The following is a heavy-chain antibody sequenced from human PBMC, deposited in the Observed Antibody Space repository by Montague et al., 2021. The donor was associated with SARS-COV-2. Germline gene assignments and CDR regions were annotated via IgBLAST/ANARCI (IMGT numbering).Heavy chain of an antibody. Sequence: SETLSLTCTVSGSSINSNYYWGWIRHPPSKGLEWIGCSYHSGTTPYHPPLKSRVTISLDTSNSHFSLKVTSLTAADTAVYYRARAPYYGPGKPYQFDYWGRGTLVTVSS. V-gene: IGHV4-38-2*02. CDR1: GSSINSNYY. D-gene: IGHD3-10*01. J-gene: IGHJ4*02. CDR3: ARAPYYGPGKPYQFDY. CDR2: SYHSGTT.